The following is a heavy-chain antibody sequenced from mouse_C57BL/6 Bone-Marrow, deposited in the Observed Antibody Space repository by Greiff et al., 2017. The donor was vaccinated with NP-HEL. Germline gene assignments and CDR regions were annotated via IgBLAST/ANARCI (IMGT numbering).Heavy chain of an antibody. Sequence: QVQLQQPGAELVRPGSSVKLSCKASGYTFTSYWMHWVKQRPIQGLEWIGNIDPSDSETYYNQKFKDKATLTVDKSSSTAYMQLRSLTSEDSAVYYGARPLSGSRPFDYWGQGTTLTVSS. CDR3: ARPLSGSRPFDY. J-gene: IGHJ2*01. V-gene: IGHV1-52*01. D-gene: IGHD1-1*01. CDR1: GYTFTSYW. CDR2: IDPSDSET.